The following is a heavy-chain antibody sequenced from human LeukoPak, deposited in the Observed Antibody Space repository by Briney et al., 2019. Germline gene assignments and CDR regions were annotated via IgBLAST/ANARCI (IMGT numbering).Heavy chain of an antibody. Sequence: ASVKVSCKASRYTFTSYYMHWVRQAPGQGLEWMGIINPSGGSTSYAQKFQGRVTMTRDTSTSTVYMELSSLRSEDTAVYYCASTVAGGYSLYYFDYWGQGTLVTVSS. CDR2: INPSGGST. CDR3: ASTVAGGYSLYYFDY. V-gene: IGHV1-46*03. CDR1: RYTFTSYY. D-gene: IGHD3-22*01. J-gene: IGHJ4*02.